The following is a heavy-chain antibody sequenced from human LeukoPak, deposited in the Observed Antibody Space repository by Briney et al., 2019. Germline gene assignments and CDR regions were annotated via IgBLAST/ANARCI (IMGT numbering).Heavy chain of an antibody. CDR3: VRDGPSWGNFDY. V-gene: IGHV3-7*01. CDR2: LNQDASEK. CDR1: GFPFYSIW. Sequence: AGYLRFSCAASGFPFYSIWMNWVRPGPGQELEWVANLNQDASEKYYVDSVKGRFTISRDNAKNSLYLQMNSLRTEDTAVYYCVRDGPSWGNFDYWGQGTLVSVSS. J-gene: IGHJ4*02. D-gene: IGHD7-27*01.